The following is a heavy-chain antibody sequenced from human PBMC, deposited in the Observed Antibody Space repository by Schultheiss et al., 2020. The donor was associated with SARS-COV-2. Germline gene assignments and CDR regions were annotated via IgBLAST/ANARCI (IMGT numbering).Heavy chain of an antibody. Sequence: ASVKVSCKASGGTFSSYAISWVRQAPGQGLEWMGWISAYNGNTNYAQKLQGRVTMTTDTSTSTAYMELKSLRSDDTAVYYCARDLTYYYDSGGYYNLLDYWGQGTLVTVSS. CDR3: ARDLTYYYDSGGYYNLLDY. D-gene: IGHD3-22*01. V-gene: IGHV1-18*01. J-gene: IGHJ4*02. CDR1: GGTFSSYA. CDR2: ISAYNGNT.